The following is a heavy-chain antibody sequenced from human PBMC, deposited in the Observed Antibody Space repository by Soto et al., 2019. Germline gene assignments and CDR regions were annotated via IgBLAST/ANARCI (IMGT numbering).Heavy chain of an antibody. V-gene: IGHV3-53*01. Sequence: GGSLRLSCAASGFTVNSNYMSWVRQAPGKGLAWVSVMYSGGSTYYADSVKGRFTISRDNSKNTLYLHMNSLRSEDTAVVYCARSSSYSYDYGMDVWSQGATDAVS. CDR2: MYSGGST. CDR3: ARSSSYSYDYGMDV. CDR1: GFTVNSNY. J-gene: IGHJ6*02. D-gene: IGHD6-6*01.